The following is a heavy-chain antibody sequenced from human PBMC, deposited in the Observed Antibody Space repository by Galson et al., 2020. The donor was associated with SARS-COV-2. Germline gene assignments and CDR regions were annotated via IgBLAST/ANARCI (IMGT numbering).Heavy chain of an antibody. V-gene: IGHV1-46*01. CDR1: GYTFTSYY. J-gene: IGHJ4*02. D-gene: IGHD3-22*01. CDR2: INPSGGST. Sequence: ASVKVSCKASGYTFTSYYMNWVRQAPGQGLEWMGIINPSGGSTGYAQKFQGRVTMTRDTSTSTVYMELSSLRSEDTAVYYCARLITMMRGEEDYWGQGTLVTVSS. CDR3: ARLITMMRGEEDY.